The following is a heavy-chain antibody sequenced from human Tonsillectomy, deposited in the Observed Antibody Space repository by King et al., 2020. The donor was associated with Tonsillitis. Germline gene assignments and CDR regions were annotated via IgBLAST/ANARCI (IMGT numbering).Heavy chain of an antibody. V-gene: IGHV3-21*01. CDR3: SRDDYSDVS. D-gene: IGHD3-22*01. J-gene: IGHJ5*02. CDR2: IISSSSYI. CDR1: GFTFSSYS. Sequence: VQLVESGGGLVKPGGSLRLSCAASGFTFSSYSMNWVRQAPGKGLEWGSSIISSSSYILYADSVKGRFTISRDNSNNSLYLQMNSLRPEDTAVYFCSRDDYSDVSWGQGTLVTVSS.